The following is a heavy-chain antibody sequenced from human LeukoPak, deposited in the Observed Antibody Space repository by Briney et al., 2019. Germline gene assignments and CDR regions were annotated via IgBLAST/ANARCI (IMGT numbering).Heavy chain of an antibody. V-gene: IGHV3-21*01. CDR1: GFTFSSYS. J-gene: IGHJ4*02. Sequence: PGGSLRLPCAASGFTFSSYSMNWVRQAPGKGLEWVSSISSSSSYIYYADSVKGRFTISGDNAKNSLYLQMNSLRAEDTAVYYCARDRGYCSSTSCYEDYWGQGTLVTVSS. CDR3: ARDRGYCSSTSCYEDY. CDR2: ISSSSSYI. D-gene: IGHD2-2*01.